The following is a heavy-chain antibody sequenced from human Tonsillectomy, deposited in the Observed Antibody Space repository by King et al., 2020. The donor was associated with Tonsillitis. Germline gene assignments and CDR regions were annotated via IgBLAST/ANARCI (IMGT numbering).Heavy chain of an antibody. D-gene: IGHD4-17*01. CDR2: INHSGST. CDR1: GGPFSDYY. J-gene: IGHJ6*02. CDR3: ARTMTTVTTLYYYYYGMDV. V-gene: IGHV4-34*01. Sequence: VQLQQWGAGLLKPSETLSLTCAVYGGPFSDYYWSWIRQPPGKGLEWIGEINHSGSTIYNPSLKSRVTISVDTSKNQFSLKLSSVTAADTAVYYCARTMTTVTTLYYYYYGMDVWGQGTTVTVSS.